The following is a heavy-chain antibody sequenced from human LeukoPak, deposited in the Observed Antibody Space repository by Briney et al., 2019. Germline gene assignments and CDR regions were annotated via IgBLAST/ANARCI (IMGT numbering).Heavy chain of an antibody. D-gene: IGHD1-26*01. V-gene: IGHV3-66*02. CDR3: ARDVVVGGTNY. Sequence: GGSLRLSCAASGFTVSYNYMSWVRQAPGKGLEGVSLIYSGGSTYYTDSVKGRFTISRDNSKNTLYLQMNSLRAEDTAVYYCARDVVVGGTNYWGQGTLVTVSS. CDR2: IYSGGST. CDR1: GFTVSYNY. J-gene: IGHJ4*02.